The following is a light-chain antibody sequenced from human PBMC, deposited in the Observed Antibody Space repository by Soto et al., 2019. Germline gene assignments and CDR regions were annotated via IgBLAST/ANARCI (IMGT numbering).Light chain of an antibody. CDR2: AAS. J-gene: IGKJ1*01. V-gene: IGKV1-8*01. CDR1: QGISSY. CDR3: QQSFSTLGWT. Sequence: AIRMTQSPSSFSASTGDRVTITCRASQGISSYLAWYQQKPGKAPKLLIYAASTLQSGVPSRFSGSGSGTDFTLTISSLQPEDFATYYCQQSFSTLGWTFGQGAKVDIK.